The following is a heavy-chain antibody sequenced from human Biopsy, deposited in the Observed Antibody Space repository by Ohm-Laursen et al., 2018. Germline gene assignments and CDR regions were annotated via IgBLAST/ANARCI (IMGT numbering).Heavy chain of an antibody. CDR3: ARDSSRRAREGGMDV. J-gene: IGHJ6*02. D-gene: IGHD6-6*01. V-gene: IGHV3-21*01. Sequence: SLRLSCSASGFSVSSYDMNWVRQAPGKGMAWISYISETSSHIYDAGSVRGRVTVARDIAKNSLYLQLNSLRVEDTAVYYCARDSSRRAREGGMDVWGQGTTVTVSS. CDR1: GFSVSSYD. CDR2: ISETSSHI.